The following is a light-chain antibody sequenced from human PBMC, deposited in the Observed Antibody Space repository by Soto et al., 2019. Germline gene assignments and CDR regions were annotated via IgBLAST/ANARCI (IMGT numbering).Light chain of an antibody. V-gene: IGKV3-20*01. CDR3: QQYGNSPLT. J-gene: IGKJ4*01. Sequence: ELVLPQSPGTLSLSPGAGATLSCRASQSLSSSYLAWYQQKPGQAPRLLIYGASSRATGIPDRFSGSGSGTDFTLTISRLETEDFAVYYCQQYGNSPLTFGGGTKVDIK. CDR2: GAS. CDR1: QSLSSSY.